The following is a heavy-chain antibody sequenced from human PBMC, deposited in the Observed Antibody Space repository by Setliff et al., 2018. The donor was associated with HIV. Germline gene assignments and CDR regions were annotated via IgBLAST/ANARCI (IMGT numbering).Heavy chain of an antibody. Sequence: ASVKVSCKASGYTFTSYGISWVRQAPGQGLEWMGWISAYNGNTNYAQKLQGRATMTTDTSTSTAYMELRSLRSDDTAVYYCARAPPYMRVTDRWWGNWFDPWGQGTLVTISS. V-gene: IGHV1-18*01. J-gene: IGHJ5*02. CDR1: GYTFTSYG. CDR3: ARAPPYMRVTDRWWGNWFDP. CDR2: ISAYNGNT. D-gene: IGHD2-15*01.